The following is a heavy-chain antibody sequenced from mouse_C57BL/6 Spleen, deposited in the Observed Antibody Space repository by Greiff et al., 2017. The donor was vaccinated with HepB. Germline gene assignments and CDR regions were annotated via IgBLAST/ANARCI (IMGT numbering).Heavy chain of an antibody. CDR3: ATTVVAPGYFDY. CDR2: IDPSDSYT. V-gene: IGHV1-50*01. Sequence: VQLQQSGAELVKPGASVKLSCKASGYTFTSYWMQWVKQRPGQGLEWIGEIDPSDSYTNYNQKFKGKATLTVDTSSSSAYMQLSSLTSEDSAVYYCATTVVAPGYFDYWGQGTTLTVSS. CDR1: GYTFTSYW. J-gene: IGHJ2*01. D-gene: IGHD1-1*01.